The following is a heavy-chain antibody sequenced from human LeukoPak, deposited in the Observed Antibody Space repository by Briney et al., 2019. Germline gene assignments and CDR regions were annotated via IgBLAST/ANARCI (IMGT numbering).Heavy chain of an antibody. D-gene: IGHD2-15*01. V-gene: IGHV4-59*08. CDR1: GDSVSGVY. CDR2: VYYSGDT. J-gene: IGHJ4*02. Sequence: SETLSLTCTVSGDSVSGVYWSWIRQPPGEGLEWIGYVYYSGDTNYNPSLKSRVTMSLDTSKSQVSLRLSSVTAADTAVYYCARHPFATPFDYWGRGTLLTVSS. CDR3: ARHPFATPFDY.